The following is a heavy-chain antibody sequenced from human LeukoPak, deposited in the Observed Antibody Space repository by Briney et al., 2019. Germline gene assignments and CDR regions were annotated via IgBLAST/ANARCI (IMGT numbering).Heavy chain of an antibody. D-gene: IGHD2-15*01. Sequence: SETLSLTCTVSGGSISSYYWSWIRQPPGQGLERFGYMYYSWSTNYNPSLNSQVTISVDTSKYQLSLKLSSVTAADTAVYYCARANLSCRGGSCYPNWFDPWGRGTLVTVSS. CDR3: ARANLSCRGGSCYPNWFDP. CDR1: GGSISSYY. J-gene: IGHJ5*02. V-gene: IGHV4-59*01. CDR2: MYYSWST.